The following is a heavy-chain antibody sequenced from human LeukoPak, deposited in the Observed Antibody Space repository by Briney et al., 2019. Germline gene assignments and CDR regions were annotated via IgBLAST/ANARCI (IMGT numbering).Heavy chain of an antibody. D-gene: IGHD2-21*02. CDR1: GFTFSSYS. CDR2: ISSSSSTI. V-gene: IGHV3-48*04. J-gene: IGHJ3*02. CDR3: ARDPTPDVVVTANDAFDI. Sequence: PGGSLRLSCAASGFTFSSYSMNWVRQAPGKGLEWVSYISSSSSTIYYADSVKGRFTISRDNAKNSLYLQMNSLRAEDTAVYYCARDPTPDVVVTANDAFDIWGQGTMVTVSS.